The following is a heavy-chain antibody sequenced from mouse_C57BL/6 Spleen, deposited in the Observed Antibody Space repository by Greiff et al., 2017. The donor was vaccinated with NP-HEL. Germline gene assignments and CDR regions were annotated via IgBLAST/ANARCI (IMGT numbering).Heavy chain of an antibody. J-gene: IGHJ2*01. Sequence: QVQLKESGAELVRPGASVKLSCKASGYTFTDYYINWVKQRPGQGLEWIARIYPGSGNTYYNEKFKGKATLTAEKSSSTAYMQLSSLTSEDSAVYFCARSYYSSSYLDYWGQGTTLTVSS. CDR1: GYTFTDYY. D-gene: IGHD1-1*01. CDR2: IYPGSGNT. V-gene: IGHV1-76*01. CDR3: ARSYYSSSYLDY.